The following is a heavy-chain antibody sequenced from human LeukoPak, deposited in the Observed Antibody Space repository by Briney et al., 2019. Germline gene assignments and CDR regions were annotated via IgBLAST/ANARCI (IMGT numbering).Heavy chain of an antibody. CDR2: IYPGDSDT. CDR1: GYSFTSYW. V-gene: IGHV5-51*01. CDR3: ARHRGVVVPAGVRVYFDY. D-gene: IGHD2-2*01. Sequence: GESLKISCKGSGYSFTSYWIGWVRQMPGKGLEWMGIIYPGDSDTRYSPSFQGQVTISADKSISTAYLQWSSLKASDTAMYYCARHRGVVVPAGVRVYFDYWGQGTLVTVSS. J-gene: IGHJ4*02.